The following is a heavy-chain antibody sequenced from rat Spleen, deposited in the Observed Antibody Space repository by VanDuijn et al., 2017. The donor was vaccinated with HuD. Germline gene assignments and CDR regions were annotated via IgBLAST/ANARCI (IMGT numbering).Heavy chain of an antibody. CDR1: GFTFSDYG. J-gene: IGHJ3*01. V-gene: IGHV5-25*01. D-gene: IGHD1-11*01. CDR2: ISYDGGNT. Sequence: EVQLVESGGGLVQPGRSMKLSCAASGFTFSDYGMAWVLQAPTKGLEWVASISYDGGNTYYRDSVKGRFTISRDNAKSTLYLQMDSLRSEDTAIYYCARHPKHYGWFAYWGQGTLVTVSS. CDR3: ARHPKHYGWFAY.